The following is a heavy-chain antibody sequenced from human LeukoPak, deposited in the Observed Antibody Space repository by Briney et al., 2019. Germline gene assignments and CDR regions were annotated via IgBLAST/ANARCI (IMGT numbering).Heavy chain of an antibody. CDR1: GGSISSGGYY. D-gene: IGHD3-22*01. V-gene: IGHV4-31*03. CDR3: ARAATYYYDSSGNWFDP. Sequence: PSETLSLTCTVSGGSISSGGYYWSWLRQHPGKGLEWIGYIYYSGSTYYNPSLKSRVTISVDTSKNQFSLKLSSVTAADTAVYYCARAATYYYDSSGNWFDPWGQGTLVTVSS. J-gene: IGHJ5*02. CDR2: IYYSGST.